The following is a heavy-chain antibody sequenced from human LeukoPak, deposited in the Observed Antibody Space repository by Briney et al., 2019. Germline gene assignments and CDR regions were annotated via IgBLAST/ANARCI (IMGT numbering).Heavy chain of an antibody. CDR2: INHSGST. Sequence: SPSETLSLTCAVCGGSFSGYYWSWIRQPPGKGLEWIGEINHSGSTNYNPSLKSRVTISVDTSKNQFSLKLSSVTAADTAVYYCARPRPGIPSRSNWFDPWGQGTLVTVSS. D-gene: IGHD5-18*01. V-gene: IGHV4-34*01. CDR1: GGSFSGYY. J-gene: IGHJ5*02. CDR3: ARPRPGIPSRSNWFDP.